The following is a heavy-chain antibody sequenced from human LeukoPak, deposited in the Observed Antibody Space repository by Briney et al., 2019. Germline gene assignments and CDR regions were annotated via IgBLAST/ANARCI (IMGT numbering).Heavy chain of an antibody. D-gene: IGHD5-12*01. Sequence: SETLSLTCTVSGGSISSSSYYWSWIRQPPGKGLEWIGYIYYSGSTNYNPSLKSRVTISVDTSKNQFSLKLSSVTAADTAVYYCARTAVEAAWLNNWFDPWGQGTLVTVSS. CDR1: GGSISSSSYY. CDR2: IYYSGST. V-gene: IGHV4-61*05. J-gene: IGHJ5*02. CDR3: ARTAVEAAWLNNWFDP.